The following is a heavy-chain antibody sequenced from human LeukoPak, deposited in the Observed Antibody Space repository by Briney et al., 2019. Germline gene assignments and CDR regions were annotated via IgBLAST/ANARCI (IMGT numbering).Heavy chain of an antibody. J-gene: IGHJ4*02. CDR2: IKPNSGGT. CDR1: GYTFTGHS. D-gene: IGHD3-9*01. CDR3: ARGPHGRIYDILTGFDY. V-gene: IGHV1-2*02. Sequence: GASVKVSCKASGYTFTGHSMYWVRQAPGQGLEWMGWIKPNSGGTNYAQKFQGRVTMTRDTSISTAYMELSRLRSDDTAVHYCARGPHGRIYDILTGFDYWGQGTLVTVSS.